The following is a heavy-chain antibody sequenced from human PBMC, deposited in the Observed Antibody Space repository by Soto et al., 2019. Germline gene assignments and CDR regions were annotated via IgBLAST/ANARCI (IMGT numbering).Heavy chain of an antibody. CDR3: ARTVDTAMGMQFDY. CDR1: GGSISSSSYY. Sequence: QLQLQESGPGLVKPSETLSLTCTVSGGSISSSSYYWGWIRQPPGKGLEWIGSIYYSGSTYYNPSLKSRVTISVDTSKNQFSLKLSSVTAADTAVYYCARTVDTAMGMQFDYWGQGTLVTVSS. J-gene: IGHJ4*02. V-gene: IGHV4-39*01. D-gene: IGHD5-18*01. CDR2: IYYSGST.